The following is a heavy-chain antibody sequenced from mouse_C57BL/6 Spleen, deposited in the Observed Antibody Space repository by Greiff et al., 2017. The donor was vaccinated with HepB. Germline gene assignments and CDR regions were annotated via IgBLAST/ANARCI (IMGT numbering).Heavy chain of an antibody. J-gene: IGHJ3*01. CDR3: TTFRVIYYDYDGFAY. D-gene: IGHD2-4*01. Sequence: VQLQQSGAELVRPGASVKLSCTASGFNIKDYYMHWVKRRPEQGLEWIGRIDPEDGDTEYAPKFQGKATMTADTSSNTAYLQLSSLTSEDTAVYYCTTFRVIYYDYDGFAYWGQGTLVTVSA. CDR1: GFNIKDYY. CDR2: IDPEDGDT. V-gene: IGHV14-1*01.